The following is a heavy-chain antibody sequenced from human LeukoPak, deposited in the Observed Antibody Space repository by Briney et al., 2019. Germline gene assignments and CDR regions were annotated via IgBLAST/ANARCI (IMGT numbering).Heavy chain of an antibody. J-gene: IGHJ4*02. CDR1: GASISSYY. D-gene: IGHD3-22*01. CDR2: IYYSAST. V-gene: IGHV4-59*01. Sequence: SETLSLTCTVSGASISSYYWSWIRQPPGKGLEWIGYIYYSASTNYNPALKSRVTISEDTSKNQISLKLSSETAADTAVYYCARVRGYYDSSGYDYWGQGTLVTVSS. CDR3: ARVRGYYDSSGYDY.